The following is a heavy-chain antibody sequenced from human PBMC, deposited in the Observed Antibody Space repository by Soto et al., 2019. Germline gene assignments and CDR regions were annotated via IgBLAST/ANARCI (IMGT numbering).Heavy chain of an antibody. CDR3: ARAGKVYWSGVSCYSIDY. D-gene: IGHD2-15*01. Sequence: QVQLHESGPGLVKPSETLSLTCTVSGGSISSYYWSWIRQPPGMGLEWIGYIYYSGSTTYNPSLTFRVTMSIDTSTDKFSLKLSSMTAAVSAVYYCARAGKVYWSGVSCYSIDYWGQGTLVTVSS. V-gene: IGHV4-59*01. J-gene: IGHJ4*02. CDR2: IYYSGST. CDR1: GGSISSYY.